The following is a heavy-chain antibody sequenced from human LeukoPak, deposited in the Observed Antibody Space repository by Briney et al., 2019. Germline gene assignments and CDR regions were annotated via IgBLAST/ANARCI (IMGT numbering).Heavy chain of an antibody. CDR1: GFTFDDYA. CDR3: ARGGIEGY. D-gene: IGHD1-26*01. Sequence: GGSLRLSCAASGFTFDDYAMHWVRQAPGKGLEWVSIIYSGGSTFYADSVKGRFTISRDNSKNTVFLQMNSLRAEDTAVYYCARGGIEGYWGQGTLVTVSS. J-gene: IGHJ4*02. CDR2: IYSGGST. V-gene: IGHV3-53*01.